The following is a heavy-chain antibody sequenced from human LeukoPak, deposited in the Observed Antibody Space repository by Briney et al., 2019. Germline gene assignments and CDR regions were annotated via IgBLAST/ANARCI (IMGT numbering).Heavy chain of an antibody. CDR1: GFTVSSNY. V-gene: IGHV3-30*02. CDR2: IRYDGSNK. D-gene: IGHD3-10*01. J-gene: IGHJ4*02. CDR3: ASGLWFGELY. Sequence: PGGSLRLSCAASGFTVSSNYMSWVRQAPGKGLEWVAFIRYDGSNKYYADSVKGRFTISRDNSKNTLYLQMNSLRAEDTAVYYCASGLWFGELYWGQGTLVTVSS.